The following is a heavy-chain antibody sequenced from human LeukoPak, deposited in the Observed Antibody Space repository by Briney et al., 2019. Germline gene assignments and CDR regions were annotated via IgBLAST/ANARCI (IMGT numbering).Heavy chain of an antibody. D-gene: IGHD4-17*01. CDR3: AKDHNLRTTGSDAEFDS. V-gene: IGHV3-23*01. J-gene: IGHJ5*01. CDR2: INDSGRKV. Sequence: GGSLRLSCAASGFIFNDYAMSWVRPAPGKGLEWGSSINDSGRKVYYADSVKGRFTISRDSSNNTLYLLMNSLRAEDTAIYYCAKDHNLRTTGSDAEFDSWGQGTLVTVSS. CDR1: GFIFNDYA.